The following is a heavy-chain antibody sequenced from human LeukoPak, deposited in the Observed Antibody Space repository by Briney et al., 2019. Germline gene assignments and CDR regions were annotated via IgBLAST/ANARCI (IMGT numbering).Heavy chain of an antibody. CDR3: PNAHSSGYYSAQYFQH. J-gene: IGHJ1*01. Sequence: GGSLRLSCAASGFTFDDYAMHWVRQAPGKGLEWVSGISWNSGSIGYADSVKGRFTISRDNDKNSLYLQMNSLRAEDTPLYYCPNAHSSGYYSAQYFQHWGQGTLVTVSS. D-gene: IGHD3-22*01. CDR1: GFTFDDYA. CDR2: ISWNSGSI. V-gene: IGHV3-9*01.